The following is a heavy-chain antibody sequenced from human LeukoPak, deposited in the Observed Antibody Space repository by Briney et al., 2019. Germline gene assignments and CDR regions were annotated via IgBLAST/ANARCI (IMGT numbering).Heavy chain of an antibody. V-gene: IGHV3-23*01. Sequence: PGGSLRLSCAASGSTFSSYAMSWVRQAPGRGLEWVSGISGSGGTTYYADSVKGRFTISRDNSKNTLYLQMNSLRAEDTAVYYCAKDRGNTMVRGITAFDYWGQGTLVTVSS. CDR3: AKDRGNTMVRGITAFDY. CDR1: GSTFSSYA. J-gene: IGHJ4*02. CDR2: ISGSGGTT. D-gene: IGHD3-10*01.